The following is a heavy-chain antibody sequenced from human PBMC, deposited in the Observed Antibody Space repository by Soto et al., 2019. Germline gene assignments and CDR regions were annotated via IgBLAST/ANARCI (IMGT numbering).Heavy chain of an antibody. CDR2: IIPIFGTA. Sequence: QVQLVQSGAEVKKPGSSVKVSCKASGGTFSSYAISWVRQAPGQGLEWMGGIIPIFGTANYAQKFQGRVTITADESTSTAYMGLSSLRSEDTAVYYCARGEDIVVVVAATLPYYYYGMDVWGQGTTVTVSS. CDR1: GGTFSSYA. V-gene: IGHV1-69*12. J-gene: IGHJ6*02. CDR3: ARGEDIVVVVAATLPYYYYGMDV. D-gene: IGHD2-15*01.